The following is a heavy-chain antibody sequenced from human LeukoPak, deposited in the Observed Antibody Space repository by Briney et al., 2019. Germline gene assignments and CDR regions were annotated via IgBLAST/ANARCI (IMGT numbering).Heavy chain of an antibody. CDR3: ARGSIAAAGT. CDR1: GFNFDDYG. V-gene: IGHV3-20*04. Sequence: GGSLRLSCVASGFNFDDYGMSWVRQAPGKRLEWVSGTNWNGGSTGYADSVKGRFTISRDNAKNSLYLQMNSLRAEDTALYYCARGSIAAAGTWGQGTLVTVSS. D-gene: IGHD6-13*01. J-gene: IGHJ5*02. CDR2: TNWNGGST.